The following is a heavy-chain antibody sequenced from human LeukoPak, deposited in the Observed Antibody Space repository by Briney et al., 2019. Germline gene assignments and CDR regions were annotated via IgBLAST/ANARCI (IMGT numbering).Heavy chain of an antibody. V-gene: IGHV3-23*01. CDR2: ISGSGGST. Sequence: GGSLRLSCAASGFTFSSYAMSWVRQAPGKGLEWVSAISGSGGSTYYADSVKGRFTISRDNSKNTLYLQMNSLRAEDPAVYYCARVNDYGDLLFDYWGQGTLVTVSS. J-gene: IGHJ4*02. CDR3: ARVNDYGDLLFDY. D-gene: IGHD4-17*01. CDR1: GFTFSSYA.